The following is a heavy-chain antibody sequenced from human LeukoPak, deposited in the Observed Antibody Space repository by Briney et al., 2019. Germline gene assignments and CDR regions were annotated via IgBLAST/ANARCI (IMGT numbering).Heavy chain of an antibody. CDR2: IYYSGST. V-gene: IGHV4-59*01. CDR3: ARAFYPGYYSYMAV. Sequence: PSETLSLTCTVSGGSISSYYWSWIRQPPGKGLEWIGYIYYSGSTNYNPSLKSRVTISVDTSKNQFSLKLSSVTAADTAVYYCARAFYPGYYSYMAVWGKGTTVTVSS. D-gene: IGHD3-3*02. J-gene: IGHJ6*03. CDR1: GGSISSYY.